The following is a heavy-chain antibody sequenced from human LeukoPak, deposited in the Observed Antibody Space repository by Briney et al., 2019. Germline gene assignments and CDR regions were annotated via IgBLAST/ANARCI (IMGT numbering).Heavy chain of an antibody. CDR2: ISGSGGST. V-gene: IGHV3-23*01. J-gene: IGHJ4*02. CDR1: GFTFSSYA. Sequence: PGGSLRLSCAASGFTFSSYAMSWVRQAPGKGLEWVSVISGSGGSTYYAGSVKGRFTISRDNSKNTLYLQMNSLRAEDTAVYYCAKESKLRFPLGEFDYWGQGTLVTVSS. CDR3: AKESKLRFPLGEFDY. D-gene: IGHD3-3*01.